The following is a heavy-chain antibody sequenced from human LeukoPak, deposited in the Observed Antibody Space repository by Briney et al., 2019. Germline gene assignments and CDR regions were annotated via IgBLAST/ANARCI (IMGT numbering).Heavy chain of an antibody. CDR2: ISSSGSTI. D-gene: IGHD4-17*01. CDR1: GFTFSSYE. V-gene: IGHV3-48*03. J-gene: IGHJ4*02. CDR3: ACLRGPSDY. Sequence: AGGSLRLSCAASGFTFSSYEMNWVRQAPGKGLEWVSYISSSGSTIYYADSVRGRFTISRDNTKNSLYLQMDSLTAEDTAVYFCACLRGPSDYWGQGTLVTVSS.